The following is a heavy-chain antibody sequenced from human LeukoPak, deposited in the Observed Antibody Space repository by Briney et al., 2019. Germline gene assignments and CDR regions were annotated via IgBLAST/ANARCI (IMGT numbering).Heavy chain of an antibody. CDR3: AKHTALYDAYDDLNWFDP. J-gene: IGHJ5*02. CDR2: LYSTGST. Sequence: PGGSLRLSCAASGFSVSSNYMSWVRQAPGKGLEWVSVLYSTGSTYYADSVKGRFTISRDNSKNTLSLQLNSLRADDTAVYYCAKHTALYDAYDDLNWFDPWGQGTLVTVSS. D-gene: IGHD3-16*01. V-gene: IGHV3-53*01. CDR1: GFSVSSNY.